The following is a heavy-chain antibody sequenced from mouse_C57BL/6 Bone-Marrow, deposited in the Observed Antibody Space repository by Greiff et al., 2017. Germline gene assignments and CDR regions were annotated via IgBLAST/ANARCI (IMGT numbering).Heavy chain of an antibody. Sequence: VQLKESGAELVKPGASVKLSCTASGFNINDYYMHWVKQRTEQGLEWIGRIDPEDGETKYAPKFQGKATITADTSSNTAYLQLSSLTSEDTAVYYCARGLPRRRYYAMDYWGQGTSVTVSS. V-gene: IGHV14-2*01. D-gene: IGHD2-2*01. CDR1: GFNINDYY. CDR2: IDPEDGET. J-gene: IGHJ4*01. CDR3: ARGLPRRRYYAMDY.